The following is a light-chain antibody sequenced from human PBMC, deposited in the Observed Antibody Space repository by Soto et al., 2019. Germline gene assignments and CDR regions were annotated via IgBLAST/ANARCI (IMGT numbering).Light chain of an antibody. V-gene: IGKV3-15*01. Sequence: ERVMTQSPATLSVSPGERATLSCRASQSVGGDLAWYQQKPGQAPRLLIYGASSRAPGIPDRFSGSGSGTEFTLTISSLQPEDFATYYCQHLTGTFGQGTTLEIK. CDR2: GAS. J-gene: IGKJ2*01. CDR1: QSVGGD. CDR3: QHLTGT.